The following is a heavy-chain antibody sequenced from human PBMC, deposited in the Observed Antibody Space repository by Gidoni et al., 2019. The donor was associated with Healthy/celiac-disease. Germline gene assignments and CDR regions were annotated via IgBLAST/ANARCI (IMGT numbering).Heavy chain of an antibody. CDR1: GFTFSSYA. CDR3: AKEGWDIVVVVAAQYYYDSSGPSG. J-gene: IGHJ4*02. Sequence: EVQLLESGGGLVQPGGSLRLSCAASGFTFSSYAMSWVRQAPGKGLEWVSAIGGSGGSTYYADSVKGRFTISRDNSKNTLYLQMNSLRAEDTAVYYCAKEGWDIVVVVAAQYYYDSSGPSGWGQGTLVTVSS. CDR2: IGGSGGST. D-gene: IGHD2-15*01. V-gene: IGHV3-23*01.